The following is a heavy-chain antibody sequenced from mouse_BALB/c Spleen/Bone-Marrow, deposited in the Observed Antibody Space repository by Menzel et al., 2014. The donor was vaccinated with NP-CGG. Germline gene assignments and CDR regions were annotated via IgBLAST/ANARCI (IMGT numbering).Heavy chain of an antibody. CDR2: INPYNVST. CDR1: GYSFTGNT. Sequence: VQLQQPGPELVKPGASMKISCKASGYSFTGNTMNWVKQSPGKNLEWIGLINPYNVSTSYNQKFKGTATLTVYNSSTTAYMERLSLTSEDSEVYSCARVDGAMDYWGEGTSVTVSS. V-gene: IGHV1-26*01. D-gene: IGHD2-3*01. CDR3: ARVDGAMDY. J-gene: IGHJ4*01.